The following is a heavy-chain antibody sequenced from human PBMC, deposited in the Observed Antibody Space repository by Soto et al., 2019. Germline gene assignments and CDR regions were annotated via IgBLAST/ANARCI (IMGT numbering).Heavy chain of an antibody. Sequence: EVHLLESGGGLVQPGGSLRLSCAASGFTFSNYAMSWVRQAPGRGLQWVSTVTSSGDSTYYADSVRGRFTVSRDKSENTLFLHMSSLRVEDTAVYYCAKASPYCGGDCSVWYYSGMDVWGQGTTVTVSS. J-gene: IGHJ6*02. CDR3: AKASPYCGGDCSVWYYSGMDV. D-gene: IGHD2-21*02. CDR2: VTSSGDST. CDR1: GFTFSNYA. V-gene: IGHV3-23*01.